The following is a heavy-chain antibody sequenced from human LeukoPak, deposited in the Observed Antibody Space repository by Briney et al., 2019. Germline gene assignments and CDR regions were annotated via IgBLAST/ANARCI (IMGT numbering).Heavy chain of an antibody. CDR3: ARIAAAGRYYYYYGMDV. V-gene: IGHV4-34*01. Sequence: ASETLSLTCAVYGGSFSGYYWSWIRQPPGKGLEWIGEINHSGSTNYNPSLKSRVTISVDTSKNQFSLKLSSVTAADTAVYYCARIAAAGRYYYYYGMDVWGQGTTVTVSS. J-gene: IGHJ6*02. CDR1: GGSFSGYY. D-gene: IGHD6-13*01. CDR2: INHSGST.